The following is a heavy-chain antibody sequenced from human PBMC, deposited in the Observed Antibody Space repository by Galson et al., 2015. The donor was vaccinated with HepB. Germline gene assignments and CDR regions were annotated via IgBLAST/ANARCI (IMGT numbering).Heavy chain of an antibody. D-gene: IGHD6-13*01. J-gene: IGHJ6*02. V-gene: IGHV3-33*01. CDR2: IWYDGSNK. Sequence: SLRLSCAASGFTFSSYGMHWVRQAPGKGLEWVAVIWYDGSNKYYADSVKGRFTISRDNSKNTLYLQMNSLRAEDTAVYYCARDPILPGGSSWFSYYYYYGMGVWGQGTTVTVSS. CDR3: ARDPILPGGSSWFSYYYYYGMGV. CDR1: GFTFSSYG.